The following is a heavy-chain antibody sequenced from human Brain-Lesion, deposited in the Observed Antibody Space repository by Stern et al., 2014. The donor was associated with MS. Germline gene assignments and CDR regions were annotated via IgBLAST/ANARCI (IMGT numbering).Heavy chain of an antibody. J-gene: IGHJ4*02. CDR2: MYYSGST. Sequence: QVQLQESGSGLVKPSETLSLTCTVSGGSISRSTYYWGWIRQPPGAGLEWIGSMYYSGSTFYHPSVKSRVTISVDTSKNQSPLRRSSVPAADTAVYYCARRTGVVDYWGQGTLVTVSS. CDR3: ARRTGVVDY. D-gene: IGHD7-27*01. CDR1: GGSISRSTYY. V-gene: IGHV4-39*01.